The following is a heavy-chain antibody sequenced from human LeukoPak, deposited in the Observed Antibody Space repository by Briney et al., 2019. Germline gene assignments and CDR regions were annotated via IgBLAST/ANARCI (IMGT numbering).Heavy chain of an antibody. CDR3: ANSLLEWLSFEMKPSGY. Sequence: PGGSLRLACAASGFTFSTYAMNWVRQVPGKGMEWVSSITGSGRDTYHADSVRGRFSISRDNSKNTLYLQMNSLRAEDTAVYYCANSLLEWLSFEMKPSGYWGQGTLATVSS. V-gene: IGHV3-23*01. CDR1: GFTFSTYA. D-gene: IGHD3-3*01. J-gene: IGHJ4*02. CDR2: ITGSGRDT.